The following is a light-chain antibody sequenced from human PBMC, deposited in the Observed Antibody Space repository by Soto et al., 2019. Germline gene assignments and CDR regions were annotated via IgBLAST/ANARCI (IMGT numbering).Light chain of an antibody. Sequence: DIVMTQSPDSLAVSLGERATFNCKSSQTLFRSNDRNYLAWYQQRPGQPPKLLFYWASTREAGVPDRFSGSGSGTDFTLTISSLQPEDVAIYFCQQYFVTPLTFGGGTKVEIK. V-gene: IGKV4-1*01. J-gene: IGKJ4*01. CDR2: WAS. CDR3: QQYFVTPLT. CDR1: QTLFRSNDRNY.